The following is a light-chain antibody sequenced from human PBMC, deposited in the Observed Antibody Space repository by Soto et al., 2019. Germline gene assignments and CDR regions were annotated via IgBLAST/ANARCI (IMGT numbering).Light chain of an antibody. CDR2: DVT. CDR1: GSDVGGYNY. Sequence: QSALTQPRSVSGSPGQSVTISCTGTGSDVGGYNYVSWYQQYPDKAPKVMIYDVTKRPAGVPDRFSGSKSCNTASLTISGLQADDEADYYCCSYAGSYTYVFGTGTKLTVL. CDR3: CSYAGSYTYV. V-gene: IGLV2-11*01. J-gene: IGLJ1*01.